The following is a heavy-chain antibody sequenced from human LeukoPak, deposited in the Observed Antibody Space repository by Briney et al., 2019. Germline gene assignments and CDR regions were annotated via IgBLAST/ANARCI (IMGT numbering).Heavy chain of an antibody. CDR1: AFTFSRYG. CDR3: ARERVAAGTDAIDI. D-gene: IGHD6-13*01. CDR2: IWHDGSDK. J-gene: IGHJ3*02. V-gene: IGHV3-33*01. Sequence: GRSLRLSCAASAFTFSRYGMHWVRQAPGKGLEWVAVIWHDGSDKYYTDSVRGRFTISRDNSKNTLYLHMNSLRAEDTAVYYCARERVAAGTDAIDIWGQGTMVTVSS.